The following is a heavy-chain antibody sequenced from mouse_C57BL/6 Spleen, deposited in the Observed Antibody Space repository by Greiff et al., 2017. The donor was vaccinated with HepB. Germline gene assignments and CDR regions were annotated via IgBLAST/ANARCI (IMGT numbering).Heavy chain of an antibody. D-gene: IGHD2-5*01. V-gene: IGHV1-52*01. J-gene: IGHJ4*01. Sequence: QVQLQQPGAELVMPGASVKLSCKASGYTFTSYWMHWVKQRPIQGLEWIGNIDPSDSETHYNQKFKDKATLTVDKSSSTAYMQLSSLTSEDSAVYYCAREENYSNHHAMDYWGQGTSVTVSS. CDR3: AREENYSNHHAMDY. CDR1: GYTFTSYW. CDR2: IDPSDSET.